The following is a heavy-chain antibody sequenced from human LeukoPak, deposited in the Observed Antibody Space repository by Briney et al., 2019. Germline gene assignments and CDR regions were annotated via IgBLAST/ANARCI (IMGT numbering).Heavy chain of an antibody. V-gene: IGHV4-30-2*01. CDR3: ARALAVAGTCFDY. D-gene: IGHD6-19*01. CDR2: IYHSGST. CDR1: GGSISSGGYY. J-gene: IGHJ4*02. Sequence: SETLSLTCTVSGGSISSGGYYWSWIRQPPGKGLEWIGYIYHSGSTYYNPSLKSRVTISVDRSKNQFSLKLSSVTAADTAMYYCARALAVAGTCFDYWGQGTLVTVSS.